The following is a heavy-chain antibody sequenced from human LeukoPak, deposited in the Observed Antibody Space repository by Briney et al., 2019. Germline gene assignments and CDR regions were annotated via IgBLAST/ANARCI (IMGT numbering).Heavy chain of an antibody. CDR3: ARDPVYCSGGSCYSGGGYYYYYGMDV. V-gene: IGHV3-21*01. D-gene: IGHD2-15*01. J-gene: IGHJ6*02. CDR2: TSSSSSYI. CDR1: GFTFSSYS. Sequence: GGSLRLSCAASGFTFSSYSMNWVRQAPGKGLEWVSSTSSSSSYIYYADSVKGRFTISRDNAKNSLYLQMNSLRAEDTAVYYCARDPVYCSGGSCYSGGGYYYYYGMDVWGQGTTVTVSS.